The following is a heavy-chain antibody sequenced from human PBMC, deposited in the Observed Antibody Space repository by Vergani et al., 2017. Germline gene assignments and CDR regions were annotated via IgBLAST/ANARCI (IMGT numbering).Heavy chain of an antibody. Sequence: QVQLQQWGGGLLKPSETLSLTCVVNGGSFTSYHWSRIRQSPGEGLEWVGDIDHTGRPDYNPSLRSRLTMSVDKSRNQFSLTRNSVTATDTAIYFCARMNTETNGHVYCYYYMDVWGQGTAVTVS. J-gene: IGHJ6*03. CDR1: GGSFTSYH. CDR2: IDHTGRP. CDR3: ARMNTETNGHVYCYYYMDV. V-gene: IGHV4-34*01. D-gene: IGHD4-11*01.